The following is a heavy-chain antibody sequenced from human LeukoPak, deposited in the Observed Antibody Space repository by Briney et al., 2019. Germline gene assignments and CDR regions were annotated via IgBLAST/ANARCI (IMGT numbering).Heavy chain of an antibody. J-gene: IGHJ5*01. Sequence: GGSLRLSCAASGFTFSNYWMHWVRQAPGKGLVWVSRIKGGGSHTIYADSVKGRFTISRDSAKNTLYLQMKSLRAGDTAVYYCVRDWDHFDFDSWGQGTLVTVFS. CDR3: VRDWDHFDFDS. CDR2: IKGGGSHT. V-gene: IGHV3-74*01. D-gene: IGHD3-9*01. CDR1: GFTFSNYW.